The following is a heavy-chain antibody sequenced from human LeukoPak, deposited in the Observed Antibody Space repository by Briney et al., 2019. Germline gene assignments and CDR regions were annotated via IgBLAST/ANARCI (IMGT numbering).Heavy chain of an antibody. V-gene: IGHV4-4*07. Sequence: SESLSLTCTVSGDSISNYFWSWIRQPAGKGLEWIGRIYASGSTSYNPSLKSRVTMSVDTSKNHFSLNLSSVTAADTAVYYCAGQTSVAGLGCWGQGTLVTVSS. CDR1: GDSISNYF. CDR2: IYASGST. D-gene: IGHD6-19*01. J-gene: IGHJ4*02. CDR3: AGQTSVAGLGC.